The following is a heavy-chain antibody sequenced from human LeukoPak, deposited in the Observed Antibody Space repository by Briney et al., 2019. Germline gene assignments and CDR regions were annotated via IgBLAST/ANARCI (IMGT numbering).Heavy chain of an antibody. Sequence: SETLSLTCAVYGGSFSGYYWSWIRQPPGKGLEWIGEINHSGSTNYNPSLKSRVTISVDTSKNQFSLKLSSVTAADTAVYYCARGRTPSRESLTFGGVIAHDWFDPWGQGTLVTVSS. CDR3: ARGRTPSRESLTFGGVIAHDWFDP. V-gene: IGHV4-34*01. D-gene: IGHD3-16*02. CDR1: GGSFSGYY. J-gene: IGHJ5*02. CDR2: INHSGST.